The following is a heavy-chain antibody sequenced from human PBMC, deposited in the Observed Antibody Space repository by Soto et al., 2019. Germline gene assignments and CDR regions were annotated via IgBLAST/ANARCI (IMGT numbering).Heavy chain of an antibody. Sequence: SETLSLTCAFSGVSISSYFWSWIRQPPGRGLEWIGYTYHRGSTNYSPSLKSRVAISLDTSENQFSLKVNSVTAADTAVYYCARIGGYHGPLDYWGQGTPVTVSS. J-gene: IGHJ4*02. V-gene: IGHV4-59*01. CDR3: ARIGGYHGPLDY. D-gene: IGHD3-16*02. CDR2: TYHRGST. CDR1: GVSISSYF.